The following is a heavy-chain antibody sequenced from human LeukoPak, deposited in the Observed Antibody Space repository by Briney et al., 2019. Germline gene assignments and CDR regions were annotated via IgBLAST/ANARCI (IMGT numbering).Heavy chain of an antibody. CDR1: GGSISSYY. D-gene: IGHD3-9*01. V-gene: IGHV4-59*01. Sequence: SETLSFTCTVSGGSISSYYWSWIRQPPGKGLEWIGYISYSGSTTYNPSLKSRVTISVATSQNPFSLKLSSVTAADTAVYYCATAAVRYFAHWLNYWGQGTLVTVSS. CDR3: ATAAVRYFAHWLNY. J-gene: IGHJ4*02. CDR2: ISYSGST.